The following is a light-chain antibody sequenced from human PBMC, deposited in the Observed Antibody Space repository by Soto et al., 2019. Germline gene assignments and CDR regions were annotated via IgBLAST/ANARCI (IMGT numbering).Light chain of an antibody. CDR2: EVS. J-gene: IGLJ1*01. Sequence: QSVLTQPASVSGSPGQSITISCTGTSSDVGGYNYVSWYQQHPGKAPKLMIYEVSNRPSGVSNRFSGSKSGNTASLTISGLQAEYEADYYCSSYTSIITLYVFGSGTKVTVL. CDR3: SSYTSIITLYV. CDR1: SSDVGGYNY. V-gene: IGLV2-14*01.